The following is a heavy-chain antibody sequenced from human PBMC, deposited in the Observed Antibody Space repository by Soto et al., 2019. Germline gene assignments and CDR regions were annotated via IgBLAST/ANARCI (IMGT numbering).Heavy chain of an antibody. V-gene: IGHV1-18*01. J-gene: IGHJ5*02. D-gene: IGHD6-13*01. Sequence: ASVKVSCKASGYTFTRYGISWVRQAPGQGLEWMGWISAYNGNTNYAQKLQGRVTMTTDTSTSTAYMELRSLRSDDTAVYYCARARYSSSPGGWFDPWGQGTLVTVSS. CDR2: ISAYNGNT. CDR3: ARARYSSSPGGWFDP. CDR1: GYTFTRYG.